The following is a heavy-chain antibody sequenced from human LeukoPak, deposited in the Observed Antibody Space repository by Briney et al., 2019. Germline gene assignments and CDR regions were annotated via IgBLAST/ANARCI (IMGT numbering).Heavy chain of an antibody. J-gene: IGHJ4*02. D-gene: IGHD6-13*01. CDR2: IIPIFGTA. CDR3: ASGGAAAGQFDY. V-gene: IGHV1-69*01. CDR1: GGTFSSYA. Sequence: ASVKVSCKASGGTFSSYAISWVRQVPGQGLEWMGGIIPIFGTANYAQKFQGRVTITADESTSTAYMELSSLKSEDTAVYYCASGGAAAGQFDYWGQGTLVTVSS.